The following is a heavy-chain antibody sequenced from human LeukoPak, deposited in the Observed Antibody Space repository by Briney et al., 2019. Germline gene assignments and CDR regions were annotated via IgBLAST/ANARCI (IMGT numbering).Heavy chain of an antibody. CDR2: IYPGDSDT. CDR3: TIHSGNSGQAY. V-gene: IGHV5-51*03. D-gene: IGHD4-23*01. J-gene: IGHJ4*02. Sequence: PGESLKISCKDPGYSFTSYWIGWVRQMPGKGLEWMGIIYPGDSDTGYSPSFQGQVTISADKSIYTAYLQWSSLKASDTAMYYCTIHSGNSGQAYWGQGTLDTVSS. CDR1: GYSFTSYW.